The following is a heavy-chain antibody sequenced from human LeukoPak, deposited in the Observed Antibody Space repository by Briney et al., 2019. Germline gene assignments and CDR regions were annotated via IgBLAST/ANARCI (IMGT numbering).Heavy chain of an antibody. V-gene: IGHV3-74*01. CDR2: INSDGSGT. J-gene: IGHJ3*02. D-gene: IGHD4-17*01. CDR3: ASPMTTDAFDI. Sequence: PGGSLRLSCAASGFTFTSYWMHWVRQVPGKGLVWVSRINSDGSGTTYADSVKGRFTISRDNAKNTLYLQMNSLRAEDTALYYCASPMTTDAFDIWGQGTMVTVSS. CDR1: GFTFTSYW.